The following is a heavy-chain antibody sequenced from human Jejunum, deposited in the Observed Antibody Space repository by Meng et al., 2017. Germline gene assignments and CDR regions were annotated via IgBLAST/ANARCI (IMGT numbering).Heavy chain of an antibody. CDR3: ARTPETDYDDTKWPDNWFDP. Sequence: QVQLPESAPGLVHPSQPLSLTCSVSGASIGSGGYFWSWIRQRPGKGQEWIGCIPASASTIYNPAPTSRVTMSIDTSNTHFSMKLNPVTAADTAVYYCARTPETDYDDTKWPDNWFDPWGQGTLVTVSS. CDR2: IPASAST. CDR1: GASIGSGGYF. V-gene: IGHV4-61*02. D-gene: IGHD3-22*01. J-gene: IGHJ5*02.